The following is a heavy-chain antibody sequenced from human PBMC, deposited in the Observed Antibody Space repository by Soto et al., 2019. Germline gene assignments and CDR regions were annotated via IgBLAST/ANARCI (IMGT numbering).Heavy chain of an antibody. V-gene: IGHV3-30*18. D-gene: IGHD2-21*01. CDR2: MSYGETTK. CDR3: ANDRRNGDCIHRLVVDF. CDR1: GFSVSSYA. Sequence: QVQLVESGGGVVQPGGSLRLSCATSGFSVSSYAMHWVRQAPGKGLEWVALMSYGETTKYYADSVKGRFTIYRDTSKNSLYLQMNSLRVADTAVYYCANDRRNGDCIHRLVVDFWGQGALVTVSS. J-gene: IGHJ4*02.